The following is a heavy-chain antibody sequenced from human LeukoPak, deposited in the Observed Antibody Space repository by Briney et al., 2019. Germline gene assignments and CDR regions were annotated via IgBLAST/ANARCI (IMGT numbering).Heavy chain of an antibody. Sequence: GGSLRLSCAASGFTFSSYVMSWVRQAPGKGLEWVSAISGSGGSTYYADSVKGRFTISRDNSKNTLYLQMNSLRAEDTAVYYCAKGVYSSSWYDWFDPWGQGTLVTVSS. J-gene: IGHJ5*02. D-gene: IGHD6-13*01. CDR2: ISGSGGST. CDR3: AKGVYSSSWYDWFDP. CDR1: GFTFSSYV. V-gene: IGHV3-23*01.